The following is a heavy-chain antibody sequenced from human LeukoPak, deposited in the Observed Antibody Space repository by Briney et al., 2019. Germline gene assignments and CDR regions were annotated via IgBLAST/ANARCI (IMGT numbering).Heavy chain of an antibody. CDR1: GGTFSSYA. Sequence: SVKVSCKASGGTFSSYAISWVRQAPGQGLEWMGGIIPIFGTANYAQKFQGRVTITADESTSTAYMELSSLRSEDTAVYYCARDVVSITGTTSYFDYWGQGTLVTVSS. J-gene: IGHJ4*02. CDR2: IIPIFGTA. D-gene: IGHD1-7*01. V-gene: IGHV1-69*13. CDR3: ARDVVSITGTTSYFDY.